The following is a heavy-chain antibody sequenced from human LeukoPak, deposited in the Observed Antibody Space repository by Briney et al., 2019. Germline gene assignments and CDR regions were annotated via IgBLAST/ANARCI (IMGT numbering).Heavy chain of an antibody. CDR1: GGSISSYY. V-gene: IGHV4-59*08. CDR3: ARAGYSYGGNYYYMDV. D-gene: IGHD5-18*01. CDR2: IYYSGST. Sequence: PSETLSLTCTVSGGSISSYYWSWIRQPPGKGLEWIGDIYYSGSTNYNPSLKSRVTISVDTSKNQFSLKLSSVTAADTAVYYCARAGYSYGGNYYYMDVWGKGITVTVSS. J-gene: IGHJ6*03.